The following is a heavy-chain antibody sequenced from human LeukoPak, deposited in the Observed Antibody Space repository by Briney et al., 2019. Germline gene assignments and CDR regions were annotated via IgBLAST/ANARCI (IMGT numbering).Heavy chain of an antibody. J-gene: IGHJ4*02. CDR3: ARPVRFLERLLLVPGWYYFDY. D-gene: IGHD3-3*01. Sequence: ASVKVSCKASGYTFTSYDINWVRQATGQGLEWMGWMNPNSGNTGYAQKFQGRVTMTRNTSISTAYMELSSLRSEDTAVYYCARPVRFLERLLLVPGWYYFDYWGQGTLVTVSS. CDR2: MNPNSGNT. CDR1: GYTFTSYD. V-gene: IGHV1-8*01.